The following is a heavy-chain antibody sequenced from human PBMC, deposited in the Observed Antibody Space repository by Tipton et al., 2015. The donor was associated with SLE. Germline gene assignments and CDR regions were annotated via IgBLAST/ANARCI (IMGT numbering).Heavy chain of an antibody. CDR3: VKSVVVVSPRDYYYYMDV. Sequence: TLSLTCTVSGDSISNGDDYWSWIRQPPGKGLEWIGYMYNTGSTSYNPSLRSRVTISVDRSKNQFSLKMSSVNAADTAVYYCVKSVVVVSPRDYYYYMDVWGKGTTVTVSS. V-gene: IGHV4-30-4*08. CDR2: MYNTGST. D-gene: IGHD2-15*01. CDR1: GDSISNGDDY. J-gene: IGHJ6*03.